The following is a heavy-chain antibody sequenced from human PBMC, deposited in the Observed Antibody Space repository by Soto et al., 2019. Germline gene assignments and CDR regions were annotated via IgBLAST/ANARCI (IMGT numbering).Heavy chain of an antibody. V-gene: IGHV3-11*01. Sequence: LRLSCAASGFSFSDYYMTWIRQAPGKGLEWVSHISSSGSSIYYADSVKGRFTISRDNAQNSLYLQMNSLGAEDTAVYYCARRVSTGRHFDYWGQGTLVTVSS. D-gene: IGHD1-1*01. CDR1: GFSFSDYY. CDR2: ISSSGSSI. CDR3: ARRVSTGRHFDY. J-gene: IGHJ4*02.